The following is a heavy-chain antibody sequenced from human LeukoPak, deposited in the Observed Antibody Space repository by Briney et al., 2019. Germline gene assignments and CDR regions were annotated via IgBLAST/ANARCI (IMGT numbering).Heavy chain of an antibody. CDR2: ISYDGSNK. J-gene: IGHJ6*02. D-gene: IGHD2-2*01. CDR3: AGDIVVVPAAKAFLYGMDV. Sequence: PGRSLRLSCAASGFTFSSYAMHWVRQAPGKGLEWVAVISYDGSNKYYADSVKGRLTISRDNSKNTLYLQMNSLRAEDTAVYYCAGDIVVVPAAKAFLYGMDVWGQGTTVTVSS. CDR1: GFTFSSYA. V-gene: IGHV3-30-3*01.